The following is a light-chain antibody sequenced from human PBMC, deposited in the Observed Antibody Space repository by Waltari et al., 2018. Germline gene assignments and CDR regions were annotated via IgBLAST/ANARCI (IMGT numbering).Light chain of an antibody. Sequence: QSALTQPPSVSGAPRQRVTISCSGSSSNIGDSAVNWYQQFPGKSPKLVIYYDDLRPSGVADRFSGSNSGSSASLASSGRQSEDGALYGCAAWDVSLNALIFGGGTKLTVL. CDR1: SSNIGDSA. CDR2: YDD. V-gene: IGLV1-36*01. CDR3: AAWDVSLNALI. J-gene: IGLJ2*01.